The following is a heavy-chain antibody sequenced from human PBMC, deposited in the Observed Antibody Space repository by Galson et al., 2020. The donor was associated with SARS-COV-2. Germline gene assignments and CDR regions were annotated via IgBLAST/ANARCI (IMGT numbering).Heavy chain of an antibody. D-gene: IGHD6-13*01. J-gene: IGHJ6*02. CDR3: ARGGYSSSWYPLWYYGMDV. Sequence: GESLKISCAASGFTFSSYGMHWVRQAPGKGLEWVAVIWYDGSNKYYADSVKGRFTISRDNSKNTLYLQMNSLRAEDTAVYYCARGGYSSSWYPLWYYGMDVWGQGTTVTVSS. CDR1: GFTFSSYG. CDR2: IWYDGSNK. V-gene: IGHV3-33*01.